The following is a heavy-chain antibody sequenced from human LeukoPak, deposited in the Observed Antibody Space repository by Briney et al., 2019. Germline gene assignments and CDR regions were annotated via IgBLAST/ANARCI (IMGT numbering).Heavy chain of an antibody. CDR1: GSTFDDYA. D-gene: IGHD5-12*01. V-gene: IGHV3-9*01. CDR3: AKDGGYDEYYFDY. Sequence: PGRSLRLSCAASGSTFDDYAMHWVRHAPGKGLEWVSGISWNSGSIGYADSVKGRFTISRDNAKNSLYLQMNSLRAEDTALYYCAKDGGYDEYYFDYWGQGTLVTVSS. CDR2: ISWNSGSI. J-gene: IGHJ4*02.